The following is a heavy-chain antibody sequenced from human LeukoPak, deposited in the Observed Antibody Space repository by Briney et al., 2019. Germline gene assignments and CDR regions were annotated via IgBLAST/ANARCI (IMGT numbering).Heavy chain of an antibody. V-gene: IGHV3-30-3*01. Sequence: GGSLRLSCGASGSTFSSYAMHWVRQAPGKGLEWVAVISYDGSNTYYADSVKGRFTISRDNSKNTLYVQMNSLRPEDTAVYYCARDPWYSSAWYIDYWGQGTLVTVSS. J-gene: IGHJ4*02. CDR3: ARDPWYSSAWYIDY. D-gene: IGHD6-19*01. CDR1: GSTFSSYA. CDR2: ISYDGSNT.